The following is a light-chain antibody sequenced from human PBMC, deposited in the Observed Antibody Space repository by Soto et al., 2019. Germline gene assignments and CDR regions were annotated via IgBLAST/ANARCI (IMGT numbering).Light chain of an antibody. CDR3: QQLST. V-gene: IGKV1-9*01. Sequence: DIQLTQSPSFLSASVGDRVTITCRASQGISSYLAWYQQKPGKAPKLLIYAASTLQSGVPSRFSGSGSGTEFTVTISSLQPEDFATYYCQQLSTFGQGTKLEIK. CDR1: QGISSY. CDR2: AAS. J-gene: IGKJ2*01.